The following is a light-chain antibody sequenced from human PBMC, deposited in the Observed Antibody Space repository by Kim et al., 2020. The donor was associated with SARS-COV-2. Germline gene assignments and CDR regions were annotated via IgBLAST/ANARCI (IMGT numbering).Light chain of an antibody. CDR2: ELT. V-gene: IGLV2-8*01. CDR3: SSYAGSNNYWV. CDR1: SSDVGGYNY. Sequence: QSVTISCTGTSSDVGGYNYVSWFQQHPGKAPKLMIYELTKRPSGVPDRFSGSKSGNTASLTVSGLQAEDEADYYCSSYAGSNNYWVFGGGTQLTVL. J-gene: IGLJ3*02.